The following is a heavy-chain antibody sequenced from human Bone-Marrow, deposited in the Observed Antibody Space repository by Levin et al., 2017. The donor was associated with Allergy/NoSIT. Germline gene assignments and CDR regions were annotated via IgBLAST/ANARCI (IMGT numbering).Heavy chain of an antibody. CDR2: IDQDGSTK. J-gene: IGHJ4*02. CDR1: GFVFSDSW. V-gene: IGHV3-7*01. CDR3: ARDHGYSAFDY. D-gene: IGHD5-18*01. Sequence: GGSLRLSCAASGFVFSDSWMTWVRQAPGKGLEFVANIDQDGSTKNYGDSVKGRFTISRDNAKNSVYLQMNGLRVEDTAVYYCARDHGYSAFDYWGQGTLVTVSS.